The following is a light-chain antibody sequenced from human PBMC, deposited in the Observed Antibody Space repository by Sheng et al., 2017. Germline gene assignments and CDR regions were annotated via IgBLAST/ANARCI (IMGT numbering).Light chain of an antibody. V-gene: IGKV1-5*03. CDR2: KAS. CDR1: QSIRSW. J-gene: IGKJ5*01. Sequence: DIQMTQSPSTLSASVGDRVTITCRASQSIRSWLAWYQQKPGKAPKLLIYKASSLERGVPSRFSGSGSGTEFILTINSLQPEDFASYSCQQFLSYPITFGQGTRLEIK. CDR3: QQFLSYPIT.